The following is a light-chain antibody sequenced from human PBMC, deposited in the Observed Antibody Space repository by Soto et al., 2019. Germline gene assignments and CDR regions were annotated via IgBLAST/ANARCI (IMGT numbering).Light chain of an antibody. Sequence: EILMTQSPASLSVSPGERVILSCRATQSISSNLAWYQQKPGQAPRLLIYGTSTRATGIPARFSGSGSGTEFTLTITSLQSEDFVLYFCQQYNNWPLTFGQGTRLEIK. CDR3: QQYNNWPLT. V-gene: IGKV3-15*01. CDR2: GTS. J-gene: IGKJ5*01. CDR1: QSISSN.